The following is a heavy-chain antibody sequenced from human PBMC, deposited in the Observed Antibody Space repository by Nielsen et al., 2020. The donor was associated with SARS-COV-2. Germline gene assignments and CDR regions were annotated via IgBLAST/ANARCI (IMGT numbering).Heavy chain of an antibody. V-gene: IGHV3-30*03. CDR2: ISYDGSNK. D-gene: IGHD3-10*01. CDR1: GFTFSSYG. CDR3: ARERYGSGSYFTNYYYYGMDV. Sequence: GESLKISCAASGFTFSSYGMDWARQAPGKGLEWVAVISYDGSNKYYADSVKGRFTISRDNSKNTLYLQMNSLRAEDTAVYYCARERYGSGSYFTNYYYYGMDVWGQGTTVTVSS. J-gene: IGHJ6*02.